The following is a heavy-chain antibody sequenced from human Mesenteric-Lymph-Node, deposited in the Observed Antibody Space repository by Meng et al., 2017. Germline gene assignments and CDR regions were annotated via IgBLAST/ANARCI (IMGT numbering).Heavy chain of an antibody. Sequence: GGSLRLSCTVSGGSINSGDYHWSWIRQHPGKGLEWVAAVIAYDGSYKYYADSVKGRFTISRDNSKNTLYLQMNSLRSEDTAVYYCARGPVGGYYFDYWGQGTLVTVSS. CDR1: GGSINSGD. J-gene: IGHJ4*02. CDR2: IAYDGSYK. D-gene: IGHD3-16*01. CDR3: ARGPVGGYYFDY. V-gene: IGHV3-30*04.